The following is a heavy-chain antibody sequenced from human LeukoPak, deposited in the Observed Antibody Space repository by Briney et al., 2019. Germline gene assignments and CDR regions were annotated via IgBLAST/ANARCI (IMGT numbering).Heavy chain of an antibody. V-gene: IGHV1-2*02. Sequence: ASVKVSCKASGYTFTGYYMHWVRQAPGQGLEWMGWINPNSGGTNYAQKFQGRVTMTRDTSISTAYMELSRLRSDDTALYYCGREGVIGVGYNFFAYWGKEPWLPSPQ. CDR1: GYTFTGYY. CDR3: GREGVIGVGYNFFAY. D-gene: IGHD5-24*01. CDR2: INPNSGGT. J-gene: IGHJ4*01.